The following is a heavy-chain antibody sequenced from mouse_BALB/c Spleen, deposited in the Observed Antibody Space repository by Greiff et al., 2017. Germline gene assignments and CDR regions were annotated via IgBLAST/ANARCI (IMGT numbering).Heavy chain of an antibody. Sequence: VQRVESGAELVKPGASVKMSCKASGYTFTSYWMHWVKQRPGQGLEWIGYINPSTGYTEYNQKFKDKATLTADKSSSTAYMQLSSLTSEDSAVYYCARVGNGLFAYWGQGTLVTVSA. D-gene: IGHD2-1*01. CDR1: GYTFTSYW. CDR2: INPSTGYT. CDR3: ARVGNGLFAY. V-gene: IGHV1S26*01. J-gene: IGHJ3*01.